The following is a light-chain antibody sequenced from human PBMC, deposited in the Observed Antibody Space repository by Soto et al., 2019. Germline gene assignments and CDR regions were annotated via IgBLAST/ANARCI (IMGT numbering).Light chain of an antibody. V-gene: IGLV1-51*01. J-gene: IGLJ2*01. Sequence: QSVLTQPPSVSAAPGQKVAISCSGSNSNIGNNYVSWYHHLPGTAPRVLIYDNSKRPTGISDRFSASKSGTSAALDITGLQTGDEGDYYCGVWDSSLNVVLFGGGTKLTVL. CDR2: DNS. CDR3: GVWDSSLNVVL. CDR1: NSNIGNNY.